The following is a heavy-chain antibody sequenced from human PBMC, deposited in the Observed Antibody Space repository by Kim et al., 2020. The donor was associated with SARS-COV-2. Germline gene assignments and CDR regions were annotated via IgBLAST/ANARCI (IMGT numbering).Heavy chain of an antibody. Sequence: GESLKISCKGSGYTFINYWMNWVRHTPGKGLEWIGKIDPSDSSTHYSPSFQGHVTLSVDASINTAYLEWSGLKASDTAIYYCASMGMIIEGSGDYWGQGTQFTVSS. CDR2: IDPSDSST. D-gene: IGHD3-22*01. CDR1: GYTFINYW. J-gene: IGHJ4*02. CDR3: ASMGMIIEGSGDY. V-gene: IGHV5-10-1*01.